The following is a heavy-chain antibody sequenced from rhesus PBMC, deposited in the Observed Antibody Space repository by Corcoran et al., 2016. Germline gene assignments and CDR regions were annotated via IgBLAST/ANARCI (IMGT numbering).Heavy chain of an antibody. D-gene: IGHD3-3*01. CDR3: AKERDLDWLLSNHGGGSLDV. V-gene: IGHV3-201*01. CDR1: GFTFDDYA. CDR2: ISWSGGST. Sequence: EVQLVESGGGVVQPGGSLRLSCAASGFTFDDYAMHWVRQAPGKGLEWVSGISWSGGSTYYADSVKGRFTISRDNAKNSLYLQMGSRRAEDTALYYCAKERDLDWLLSNHGGGSLDVWGRGVLVTVSS. J-gene: IGHJ5-2*02.